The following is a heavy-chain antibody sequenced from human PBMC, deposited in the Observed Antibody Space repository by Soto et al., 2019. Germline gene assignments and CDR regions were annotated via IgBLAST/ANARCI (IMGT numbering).Heavy chain of an antibody. J-gene: IGHJ6*02. Sequence: EVQLLESGGGLVQPGGSLRLSCAASGFTFSSYAMSWVRQAPGKGLEWVSAISGSGGSTYYADSVKGRFTISRDNSENTLYLQMNSLRAEDTAVYYCAKLPSSSYYYYGMDVWGQGTTVTVSS. V-gene: IGHV3-23*01. CDR1: GFTFSSYA. CDR2: ISGSGGST. CDR3: AKLPSSSYYYYGMDV.